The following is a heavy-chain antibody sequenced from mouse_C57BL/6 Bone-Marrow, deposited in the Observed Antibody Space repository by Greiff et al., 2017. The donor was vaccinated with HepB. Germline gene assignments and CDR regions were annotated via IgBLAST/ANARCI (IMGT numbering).Heavy chain of an antibody. CDR1: GYTFTSYW. D-gene: IGHD2-3*01. CDR2: IYPGSGST. CDR3: ASFDGYHAMDY. J-gene: IGHJ4*01. V-gene: IGHV1-55*01. Sequence: VQLQQPGAELVKPGASVKLSCKASGYTFTSYWITWVKQRPGQGLEWIGDIYPGSGSTNYNEKFKSKATLTVDTSSSTAYMQLSSLTSEDSAVYYCASFDGYHAMDYWGQGTSVTVSS.